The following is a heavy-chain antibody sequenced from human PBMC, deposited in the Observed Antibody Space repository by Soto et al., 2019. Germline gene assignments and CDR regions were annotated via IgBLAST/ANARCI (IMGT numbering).Heavy chain of an antibody. J-gene: IGHJ3*02. Sequence: EVQLLESGGGLVQPGGSLRLSCAASGFTFSSYAMSWVRQAPGKVLEWVSAISGSGGSTYYADSVKGRFTISRDNSKNWLYQQMNSLRAEETAVYYCAKQSTFFAGPMFRGVPKLRQDAFDSWGQGTMVTVSS. CDR3: AKQSTFFAGPMFRGVPKLRQDAFDS. D-gene: IGHD3-10*01. CDR2: ISGSGGST. CDR1: GFTFSSYA. V-gene: IGHV3-23*01.